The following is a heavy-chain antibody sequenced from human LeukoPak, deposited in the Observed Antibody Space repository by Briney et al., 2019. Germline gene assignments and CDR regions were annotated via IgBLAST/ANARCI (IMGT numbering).Heavy chain of an antibody. V-gene: IGHV1-8*01. CDR1: GYTFTSYD. D-gene: IGHD6-13*01. CDR3: ARVFQKQLSDY. Sequence: GASVKVSCKASGYTFTSYDINWVRQATGQGLEWMGWMNPNSGNTGYAQKFQGRVTMTRNTSISTAYMELSRLRSDDTAVYYCARVFQKQLSDYWGQGSLVTVSS. J-gene: IGHJ4*02. CDR2: MNPNSGNT.